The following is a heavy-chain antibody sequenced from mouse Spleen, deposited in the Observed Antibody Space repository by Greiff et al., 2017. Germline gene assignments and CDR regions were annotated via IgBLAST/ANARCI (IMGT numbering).Heavy chain of an antibody. V-gene: IGHV1-26*01. CDR3: ARPSTKNYAMDY. CDR2: INPNNGGT. Sequence: VQLQQSGPELVKPGASVKISCKASGYTFTDYYMNWVKQSHGKSLEWIGDINPNNGGTSYNQKFKGKATLTVDKSSSTAYMELRSLTSEDSAVYYCARPSTKNYAMDYWGQGTSVTVSS. CDR1: GYTFTDYY. J-gene: IGHJ4*01. D-gene: IGHD2-1*01.